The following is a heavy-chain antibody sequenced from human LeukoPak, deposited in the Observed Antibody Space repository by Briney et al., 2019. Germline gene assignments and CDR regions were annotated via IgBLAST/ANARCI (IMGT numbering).Heavy chain of an antibody. CDR2: IYYTGST. V-gene: IGHV4-39*07. Sequence: SETLSLTCTVSGGSISSSSYYWGWIRQSPGKGLEWIGSIYYTGSTYYNPSLKSRVTISVDTSKNQLSLKLSSVTAADTAVYYCARGQGATVPQVGKNWFDPWGQGTRVIVSS. CDR3: ARGQGATVPQVGKNWFDP. J-gene: IGHJ5*02. D-gene: IGHD1-26*01. CDR1: GGSISSSSYY.